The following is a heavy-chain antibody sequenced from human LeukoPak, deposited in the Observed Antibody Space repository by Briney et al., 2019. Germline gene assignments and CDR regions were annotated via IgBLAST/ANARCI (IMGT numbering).Heavy chain of an antibody. V-gene: IGHV4-34*01. Sequence: SETLSLTCAVYGGSFSGYYWSWIRQPPGKGLEWIGEIYHSGSTNYNPSLKSRVTISVDKSKNQFSLKLSSVTAADTAVYYCARVVYYYDSSGHNWFDPWGQGTLVTVSS. CDR2: IYHSGST. J-gene: IGHJ5*02. CDR1: GGSFSGYY. D-gene: IGHD3-22*01. CDR3: ARVVYYYDSSGHNWFDP.